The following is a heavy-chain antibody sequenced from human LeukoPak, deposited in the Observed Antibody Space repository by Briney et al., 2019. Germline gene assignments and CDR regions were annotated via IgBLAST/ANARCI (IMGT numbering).Heavy chain of an antibody. CDR1: GGSFSGYY. V-gene: IGHV4-34*01. CDR3: ARGEGPKSYSDY. J-gene: IGHJ4*02. CDR2: INHSGST. Sequence: SETLSLTCAVYGGSFSGYYWSWIRQPPGKGLEWIGEINHSGSTNYNPSLKSRVTISVDTSKNQFSLKLSSVTAADTAVYYCARGEGPKSYSDYWGQGTLVTVSS.